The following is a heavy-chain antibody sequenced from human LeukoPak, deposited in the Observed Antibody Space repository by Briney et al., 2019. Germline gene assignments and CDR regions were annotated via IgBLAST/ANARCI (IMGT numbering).Heavy chain of an antibody. Sequence: ASVKVSCKVSGYTFSNYGISWVRQAPGQGLEWMGWISPDNGYTNYAQKFQGRVTMTTDTSTSTAYMELRSLRSDDTALYYCARHYDSSGYYYFDYWGQGILVTVSS. D-gene: IGHD3-22*01. J-gene: IGHJ4*02. CDR3: ARHYDSSGYYYFDY. CDR1: GYTFSNYG. CDR2: ISPDNGYT. V-gene: IGHV1-18*01.